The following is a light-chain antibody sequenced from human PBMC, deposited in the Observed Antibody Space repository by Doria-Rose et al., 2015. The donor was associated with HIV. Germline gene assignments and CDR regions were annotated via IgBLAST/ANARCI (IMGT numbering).Light chain of an antibody. CDR3: HQYGTSWT. CDR2: DGS. J-gene: IGKJ1*01. CDR1: QSFSSTY. V-gene: IGKV3-20*01. Sequence: TQSPGTLSLSPEERATLSCRASQSFSSTYLAWYQQKPGQAPSLLIYDGSTRATGIPDRFSASGSGTDFTLTINRLEPEDSALYYCHQYGTSWTFGQGTKVEI.